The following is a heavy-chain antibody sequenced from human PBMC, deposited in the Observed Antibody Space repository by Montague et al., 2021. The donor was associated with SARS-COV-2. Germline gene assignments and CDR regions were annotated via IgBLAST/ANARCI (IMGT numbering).Heavy chain of an antibody. D-gene: IGHD1-26*01. CDR1: GDSVSSNSAT. CDR3: ARERWAVGVSFDY. J-gene: IGHJ4*02. CDR2: TYYRSRWSN. V-gene: IGHV6-1*01. Sequence: CAISGDSVSSNSATWHWIRQSPSRGLEWLGRTYYRSRWSNDYAVSARSRIIINTDTSTNQFSLQLSSVTPEDTAVYFCARERWAVGVSFDYWGQGTLVTVSS.